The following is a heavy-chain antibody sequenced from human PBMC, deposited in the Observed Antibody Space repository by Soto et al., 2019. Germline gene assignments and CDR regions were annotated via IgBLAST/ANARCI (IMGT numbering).Heavy chain of an antibody. CDR1: GYTFSSYA. D-gene: IGHD3-9*01. CDR3: AGDNGGYDILTGYKVINWLDP. J-gene: IGHJ5*02. CDR2: INAGNGNT. Sequence: ASVKVSCKASGYTFSSYAMHWVRQAPGQRLEWMGWINAGNGNTKYSQKFQGRVTITRDTSASTAYMELSSLRSEDTAVYYCAGDNGGYDILTGYKVINWLDPWGQGTLVTVSS. V-gene: IGHV1-3*01.